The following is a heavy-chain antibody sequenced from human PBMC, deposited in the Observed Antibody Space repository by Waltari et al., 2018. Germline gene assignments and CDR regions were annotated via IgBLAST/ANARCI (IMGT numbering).Heavy chain of an antibody. J-gene: IGHJ4*02. CDR2: IKSKTDGGTT. Sequence: EGQLVESGGGLVKPGGALQLSSAASGFTFSNAWMSWVRQAPGKGLEWVGRIKSKTDGGTTDYAARVKGRFTISRDDSKNTLYLQMNSLKTEDTAVYYCTTPAGVRAVPYWGQGTLVTVSS. D-gene: IGHD1-1*01. V-gene: IGHV3-15*01. CDR3: TTPAGVRAVPY. CDR1: GFTFSNAW.